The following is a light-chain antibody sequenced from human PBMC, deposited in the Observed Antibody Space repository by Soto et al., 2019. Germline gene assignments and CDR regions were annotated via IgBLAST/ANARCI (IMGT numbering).Light chain of an antibody. Sequence: IEVNLSPSSLSAYVGDRVTITCRTSQNIRSYLNWYQQRPGKAPKLLIYATPSLQSGVPSRFSGSGSGTDFALTISSLQPEDFTPYYCQQSYSTPRPFGHGTKVAI. CDR3: QQSYSTPRP. CDR1: QNIRSY. V-gene: IGKV1-39*01. CDR2: ATP. J-gene: IGKJ2*01.